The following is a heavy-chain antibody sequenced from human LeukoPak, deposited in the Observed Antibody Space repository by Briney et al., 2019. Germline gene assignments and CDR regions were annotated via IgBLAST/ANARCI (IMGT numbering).Heavy chain of an antibody. V-gene: IGHV1-8*01. CDR3: AKDRGSFRRQSGIDP. CDR2: MNPNSGNT. D-gene: IGHD1-26*01. CDR1: GYTFTSYD. J-gene: IGHJ5*02. Sequence: ASVKVSCKASGYTFTSYDINWVRQATGQGLEWMGWMNPNSGNTGYAQKFQGRVTMTRNTSISTAYMELSSLRAEDTALYYCAKDRGSFRRQSGIDPWGQGTLVTVSS.